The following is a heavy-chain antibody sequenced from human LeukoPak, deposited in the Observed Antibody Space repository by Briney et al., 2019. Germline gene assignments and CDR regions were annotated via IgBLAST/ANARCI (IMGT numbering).Heavy chain of an antibody. D-gene: IGHD1-1*01. CDR3: AKGLASTGTTHTAAGH. Sequence: GGSLRLSCSVSGFSFSSYVLHWVRQAPGKGLEWVSSVNGGGGSTYYADSVKGRFTISRDNSKNTLYLQMNSLRAEDTAVYYCAKGLASTGTTHTAAGHWGQGTLVTVSS. V-gene: IGHV3-23*01. CDR1: GFSFSSYV. J-gene: IGHJ4*02. CDR2: VNGGGGST.